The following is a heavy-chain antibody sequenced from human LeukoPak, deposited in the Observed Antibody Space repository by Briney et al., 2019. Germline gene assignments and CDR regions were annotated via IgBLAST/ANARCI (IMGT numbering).Heavy chain of an antibody. Sequence: PGGSLRLSCAASGFTFSSYAMSWVRQAPGKGLEWVSAISGSGGSTYYADSVKGRFTISRDNSKNTLYLQMNSLRAEDTAVYYCAKIRAYDSSGYYYVFDYWGQGTLVTVSS. CDR1: GFTFSSYA. D-gene: IGHD3-22*01. J-gene: IGHJ4*02. CDR3: AKIRAYDSSGYYYVFDY. V-gene: IGHV3-23*01. CDR2: ISGSGGST.